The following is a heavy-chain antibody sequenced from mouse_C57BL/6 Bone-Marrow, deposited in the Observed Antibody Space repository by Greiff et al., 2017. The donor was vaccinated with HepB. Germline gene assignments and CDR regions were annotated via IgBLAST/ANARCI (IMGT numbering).Heavy chain of an antibody. CDR1: GYAFSSYW. CDR2: IYPGDGDT. J-gene: IGHJ1*03. D-gene: IGHD1-1*01. CDR3: ARRGPDAYGSRSNWYFEV. Sequence: VKLQESGAELVKPGASVKISCKASGYAFSSYWMNWVKQRPGKGLEWIGQIYPGDGDTNYNGKFKGKATLTADKSSSTAYMQLSSLTAEDSAVDCWARRGPDAYGSRSNWYFEVWGTGTTVTVSS. V-gene: IGHV1-80*01.